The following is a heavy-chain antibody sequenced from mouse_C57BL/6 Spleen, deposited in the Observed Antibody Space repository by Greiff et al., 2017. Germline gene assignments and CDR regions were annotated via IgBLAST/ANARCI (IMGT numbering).Heavy chain of an antibody. V-gene: IGHV1-5*01. J-gene: IGHJ2*01. CDR1: GYTFTSYW. D-gene: IGHD2-3*01. CDR2: ICPGNSDT. CDR3: TRSDKGYFDLGC. Sequence: EVQLQQSGTVLVRPGASVKLSCTTSGYTFTSYWMSWVKQRPGQGLEWMGAICPGNSDTSYTQKFKGKAKLTEVTSASTAYMQLSSLTNEDSAVYYCTRSDKGYFDLGCWGQGTTRTV.